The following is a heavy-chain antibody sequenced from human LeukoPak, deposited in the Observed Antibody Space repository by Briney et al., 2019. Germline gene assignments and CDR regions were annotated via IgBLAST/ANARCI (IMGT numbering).Heavy chain of an antibody. V-gene: IGHV3-7*01. Sequence: GGSLRLSCAASGFTFSSHWMSWVRQAPGKGLEWVANIKKDGSEKYYVDAVKGRFTISRDNAKTSLYLQMNSLRAEDTAVYYCARGSHGVAATDTAFDYWGQGTLVAVSS. CDR1: GFTFSSHW. CDR2: IKKDGSEK. CDR3: ARGSHGVAATDTAFDY. D-gene: IGHD6-25*01. J-gene: IGHJ4*02.